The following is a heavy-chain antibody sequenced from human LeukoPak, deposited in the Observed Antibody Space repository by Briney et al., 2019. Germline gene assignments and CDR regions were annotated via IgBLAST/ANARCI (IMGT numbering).Heavy chain of an antibody. Sequence: SETLSLTCAVYGGSFSGYYWSWIRQPPGKGLEWIGEINHSGSTNYNPSLKSRVIISVDTSKNQFSLKLSSVTAADTAVCYCARTGASWFDPWGQGTLVTVSS. CDR2: INHSGST. J-gene: IGHJ5*02. D-gene: IGHD1-26*01. CDR1: GGSFSGYY. V-gene: IGHV4-34*01. CDR3: ARTGASWFDP.